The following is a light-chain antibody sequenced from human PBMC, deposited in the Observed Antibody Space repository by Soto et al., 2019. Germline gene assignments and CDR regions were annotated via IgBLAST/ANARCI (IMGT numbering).Light chain of an antibody. Sequence: DIQKTQSPSTLSGSVGDRVTITCRASQTISSWLAWYQQKPGKAPKLLIYKASTLQSGVPSRFSGSGAGTEFTLTISSLQPHDFATYYCQQYESYSPTFGQGTKVDIK. CDR2: KAS. V-gene: IGKV1-5*03. CDR3: QQYESYSPT. J-gene: IGKJ1*01. CDR1: QTISSW.